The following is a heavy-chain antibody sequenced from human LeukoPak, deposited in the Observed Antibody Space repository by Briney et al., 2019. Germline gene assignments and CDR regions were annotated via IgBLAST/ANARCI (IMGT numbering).Heavy chain of an antibody. D-gene: IGHD2-2*01. V-gene: IGHV3-7*01. CDR2: IKQDGSEK. Sequence: GGSLRLSCAASGFTVSSNYMSWVRQAPGKGLEWVANIKQDGSEKYYVDSVKGRFTISRDNAKNSLYLQMNSLRAEDTAVYYCARWGRDIVVVPAASSAYYYYYYMDVWGKGTTVTISS. CDR1: GFTVSSNY. CDR3: ARWGRDIVVVPAASSAYYYYYYMDV. J-gene: IGHJ6*03.